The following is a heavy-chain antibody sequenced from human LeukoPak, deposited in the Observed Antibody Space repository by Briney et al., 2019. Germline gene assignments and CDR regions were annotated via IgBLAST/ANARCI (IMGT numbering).Heavy chain of an antibody. D-gene: IGHD5-12*01. CDR2: INPNSGGT. V-gene: IGHV1-2*02. CDR1: GYTFTGYY. CDR3: ARDREVATITWGAGDLDY. Sequence: GASVKVSCKASGYTFTGYYMHWVRQAPGQGLEWMGWINPNSGGTNYAQKFQGRVTMTRDTSISTAYMELSRLRSDDTAVYYCARDREVATITWGAGDLDYWGQGTLVTVSS. J-gene: IGHJ4*02.